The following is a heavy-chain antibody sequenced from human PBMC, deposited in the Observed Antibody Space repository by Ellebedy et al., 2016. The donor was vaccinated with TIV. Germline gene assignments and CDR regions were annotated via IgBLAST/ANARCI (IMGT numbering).Heavy chain of an antibody. CDR3: NTGWAYDD. CDR2: IQSRSEGGTV. CDR1: GLIVTHAS. J-gene: IGHJ3*01. V-gene: IGHV3-15*05. Sequence: GGSLRLXCEASGLIVTHASMTWVRQAPGKGLEWIGRIQSRSEGGTVAYAAPVQGRFIISRDESENKLFLQMYSLRTEDTGVYYCNTGWAYDDWGQGTRVTVS.